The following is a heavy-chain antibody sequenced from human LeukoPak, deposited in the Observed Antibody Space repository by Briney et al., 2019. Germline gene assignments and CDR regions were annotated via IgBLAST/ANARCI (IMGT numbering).Heavy chain of an antibody. CDR1: GGSIRDYY. D-gene: IGHD3-9*01. CDR2: IYYTGNT. CDR3: ARQDQYYDILSGYSGYWYFDL. Sequence: SETLSLTCSVSGGSIRDYYWSWIRRPPGKGLEWIAYIYYTGNTNYNPSLTSRVTISLDTSKNQFSLELSSVTAADTAVYYCARQDQYYDILSGYSGYWYFDLWGRGTLVTVSS. J-gene: IGHJ2*01. V-gene: IGHV4-59*08.